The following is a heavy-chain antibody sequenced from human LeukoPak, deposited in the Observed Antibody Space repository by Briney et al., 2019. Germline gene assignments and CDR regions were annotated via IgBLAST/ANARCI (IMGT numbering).Heavy chain of an antibody. D-gene: IGHD6-13*01. CDR2: IYYSGST. CDR1: GGSVSSGSYY. CDR3: ARDVGSSWGVMEFDY. Sequence: SETLSPTCTVSGGSVSSGSYYWSWIRQPPGKGLEWIGYIYYSGSTNYNPSLKSRVTISVDTSKNQFSLKLSSVTAADTAVYYCARDVGSSWGVMEFDYWGQGTLVTVSS. J-gene: IGHJ4*02. V-gene: IGHV4-61*01.